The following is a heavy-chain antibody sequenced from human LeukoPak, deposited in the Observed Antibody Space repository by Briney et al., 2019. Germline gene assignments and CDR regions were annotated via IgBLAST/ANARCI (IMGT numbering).Heavy chain of an antibody. CDR2: FYYSGST. D-gene: IGHD3-22*01. CDR1: GGSINSDY. V-gene: IGHV4-59*12. Sequence: SETLSLTCTVSGGSINSDYWSWIRQPPEKGLEWIGYFYYSGSTNYNPSLESRVSISVDTSKNQFSLKLSSVTAADTAVYYCARDLWGYYDSRDAFDIWGQGTMVTVSS. J-gene: IGHJ3*02. CDR3: ARDLWGYYDSRDAFDI.